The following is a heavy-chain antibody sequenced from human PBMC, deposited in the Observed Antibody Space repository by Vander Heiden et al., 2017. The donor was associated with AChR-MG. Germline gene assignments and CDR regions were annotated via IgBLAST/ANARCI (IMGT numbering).Heavy chain of an antibody. D-gene: IGHD6-19*01. CDR1: GFSCSDHH. J-gene: IGHJ6*02. CDR3: GRVSIIAVAGIDYYGMDV. V-gene: IGHV3-72*01. Sequence: EVQLVESGGGLVQPGGSLRLSGVASGFSCSDHHIDRFRQAPGKGLEWVGRIRKKTNSYTTEYAASVKGRFTISRDDSKNSMYLQLNSLNTEDTAVYYCGRVSIIAVAGIDYYGMDVWGQGTTVTVSS. CDR2: IRKKTNSYTT.